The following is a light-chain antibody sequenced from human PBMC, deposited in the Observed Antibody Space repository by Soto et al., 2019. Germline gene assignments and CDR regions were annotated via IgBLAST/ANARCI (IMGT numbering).Light chain of an antibody. CDR3: QQTYSAPFT. V-gene: IGKV1-39*01. Sequence: DIQMTQSPSSLSASVGDSVTLTCRASQRLFSFLNWYQQAPGRAPKLLISTAYKLQSGVPSRFSGSESGTEFTLTISSLQPEDLAIYFCQQTYSAPFTFGPGTKVDVK. J-gene: IGKJ3*01. CDR2: TAY. CDR1: QRLFSF.